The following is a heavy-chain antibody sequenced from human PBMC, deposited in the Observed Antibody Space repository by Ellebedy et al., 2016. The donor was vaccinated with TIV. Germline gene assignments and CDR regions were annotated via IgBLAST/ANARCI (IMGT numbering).Heavy chain of an antibody. J-gene: IGHJ4*02. D-gene: IGHD2-21*01. CDR2: IGASGGDT. V-gene: IGHV3-23*01. CDR3: AREVGGGGAY. Sequence: GGSLRLSXAASGFTFSSYTMSWVRQAPGKGLEWVSAIGASGGDTYYANSVKGRFTISRDNSKNTLYLQINSLRGEDTAVYYCAREVGGGGAYWGQGTLVTVSS. CDR1: GFTFSSYT.